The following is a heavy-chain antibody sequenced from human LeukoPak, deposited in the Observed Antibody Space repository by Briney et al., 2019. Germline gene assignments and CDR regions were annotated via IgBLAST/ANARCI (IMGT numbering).Heavy chain of an antibody. D-gene: IGHD3-10*01. CDR3: ARNDGSGSNPHFAY. Sequence: GGSLRLSCAASGFTFSNYYMTWIRQAPGKGLEWLSYIRSSGSYTNYADPVKGRFTISRDNAKNSLYLQMNSLRAEDTAVYYCARNDGSGSNPHFAYWGQGTLVTVSS. CDR1: GFTFSNYY. J-gene: IGHJ4*02. V-gene: IGHV3-11*06. CDR2: IRSSGSYT.